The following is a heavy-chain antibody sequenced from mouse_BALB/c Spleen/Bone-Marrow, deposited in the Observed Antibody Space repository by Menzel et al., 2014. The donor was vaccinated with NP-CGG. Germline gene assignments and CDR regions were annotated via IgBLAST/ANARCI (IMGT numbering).Heavy chain of an antibody. CDR2: ISTYYGDA. Sequence: QVQLQQPGAELVRPGVSVKISCKGSGYTFTDYALHWVKQSHAKSLEWIGIISTYYGDASYNQKFKGKATMTVDKSSSTAYMELARLTSEDSAIYYCARVSYDYFDYWGQGTTLTVSS. CDR3: ARVSYDYFDY. V-gene: IGHV1S137*01. CDR1: GYTFTDYA. D-gene: IGHD1-1*01. J-gene: IGHJ2*01.